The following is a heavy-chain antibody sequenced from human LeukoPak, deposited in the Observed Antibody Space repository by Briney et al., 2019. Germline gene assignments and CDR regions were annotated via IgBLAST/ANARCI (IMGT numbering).Heavy chain of an antibody. CDR2: IKQDGSEK. CDR1: GFTFSNYW. Sequence: GGSLRLSCAASGFTFSNYWMSWVSQAPGKGLEWVANIKQDGSEKYYVDSAKGRFTISRDNAKNSLYLQMNSLRAEDTAVYYCASDRAWGQGTLVTVPS. CDR3: ASDRA. V-gene: IGHV3-7*03. J-gene: IGHJ5*02.